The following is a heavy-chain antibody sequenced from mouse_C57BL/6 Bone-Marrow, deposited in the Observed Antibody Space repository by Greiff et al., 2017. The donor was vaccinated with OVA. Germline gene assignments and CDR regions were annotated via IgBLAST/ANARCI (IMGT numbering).Heavy chain of an antibody. V-gene: IGHV3-6*01. Sequence: EVKLEESGPGLVKPSQSLTLSCSATGYSFTSGYYWYWIRQFPGNQLEWMGYISYDGSNNYNPTLKNRISITRDTSKNQFFLKLNSVTTEDTATYYCATFYFYYAMDYWGQGTSVTVSS. CDR2: ISYDGSN. J-gene: IGHJ4*01. CDR1: GYSFTSGYY. CDR3: ATFYFYYAMDY. D-gene: IGHD2-1*01.